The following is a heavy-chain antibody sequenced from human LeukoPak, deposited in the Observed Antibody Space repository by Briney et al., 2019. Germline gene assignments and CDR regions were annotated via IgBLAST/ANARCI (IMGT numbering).Heavy chain of an antibody. V-gene: IGHV3-23*01. Sequence: GGSLRLSCAASGFTFSSYAMNWVRQAPGKGLEWVSAISGSGGSTYYADSVKGRFTISRDNAKNSLYLQMNSLRAEDTAVYYCARWLRGIADEDGVDVWGQGTTVTVSS. J-gene: IGHJ6*02. D-gene: IGHD6-13*01. CDR2: ISGSGGST. CDR3: ARWLRGIADEDGVDV. CDR1: GFTFSSYA.